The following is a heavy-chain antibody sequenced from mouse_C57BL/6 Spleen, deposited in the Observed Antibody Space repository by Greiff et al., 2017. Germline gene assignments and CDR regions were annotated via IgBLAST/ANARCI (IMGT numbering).Heavy chain of an antibody. J-gene: IGHJ3*01. CDR1: GFTFSSYA. CDR2: ISSGGDYI. Sequence: EVKVEESGEGLVKPGGSLKLSCAASGFTFSSYAMSWVRQTPEKRLEWVAYISSGGDYIYYADTVKGRFTISRDNARNTLYLQMSSLKSEDTAMYYCTRDRDYYGSTWFAYWGQGTLVTVSA. D-gene: IGHD1-1*01. CDR3: TRDRDYYGSTWFAY. V-gene: IGHV5-9-1*02.